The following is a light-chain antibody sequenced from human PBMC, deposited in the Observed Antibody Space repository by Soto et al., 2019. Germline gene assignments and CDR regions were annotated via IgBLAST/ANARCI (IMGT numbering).Light chain of an antibody. V-gene: IGKV1-5*03. CDR1: QSISSW. J-gene: IGKJ4*01. Sequence: DIQMTQSPSTLSASVGDRVTITCRASQSISSWLAWFQQQPGKAPKLLIYKASSLESGVPSRFSGSGSGTEFPLTISSLQPDDIATYYCQQYNSYPLTFGGGTKVEIK. CDR3: QQYNSYPLT. CDR2: KAS.